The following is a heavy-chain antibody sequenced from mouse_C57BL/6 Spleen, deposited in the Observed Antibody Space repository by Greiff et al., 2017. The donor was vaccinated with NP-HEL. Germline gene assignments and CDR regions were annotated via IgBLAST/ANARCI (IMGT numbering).Heavy chain of an antibody. CDR1: GYTFTSYW. CDR2: IYPGNSDT. J-gene: IGHJ4*01. Sequence: EVQLQQSGTVLARPGASVKMSCKTSGYTFTSYWMHWVKQRPGQGLEWIGAIYPGNSDTSYNQKFKGKAKLTAVTSASTAYMELSSLTNEDSAVYYCTRSEDYDGYPYAMDYWGQGTSVTVSS. D-gene: IGHD2-3*01. V-gene: IGHV1-5*01. CDR3: TRSEDYDGYPYAMDY.